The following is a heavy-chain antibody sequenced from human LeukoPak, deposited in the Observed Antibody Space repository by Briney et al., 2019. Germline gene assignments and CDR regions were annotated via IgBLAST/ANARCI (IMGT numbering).Heavy chain of an antibody. D-gene: IGHD3-16*01. CDR2: VSGRGANT. CDR1: GFTFSTYV. CDR3: AKESSPYRVFNY. Sequence: GGSLTLSCAASGFTFSTYVMSWVRQAPGGGLEWVSAVSGRGANTYYADSVQGRFTISRDNPKHTLYMQLNILRAEGTAIYYCAKESSPYRVFNYWGQGTLVTVSS. V-gene: IGHV3-23*01. J-gene: IGHJ4*02.